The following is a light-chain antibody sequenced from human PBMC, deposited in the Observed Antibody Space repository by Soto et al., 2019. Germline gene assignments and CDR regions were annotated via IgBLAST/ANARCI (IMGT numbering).Light chain of an antibody. V-gene: IGKV3-20*01. CDR3: QHYGSSPLFT. CDR2: AAS. Sequence: IVLTQSPGTLSLSPGERATLSCRASQSVGSSYLAWYQQIPGQAPRLLIYAASSSATGIPDRFSGSGSGTDFTLTISRLETEDFAVYYCQHYGSSPLFTFGPGTEVEIK. J-gene: IGKJ3*01. CDR1: QSVGSSY.